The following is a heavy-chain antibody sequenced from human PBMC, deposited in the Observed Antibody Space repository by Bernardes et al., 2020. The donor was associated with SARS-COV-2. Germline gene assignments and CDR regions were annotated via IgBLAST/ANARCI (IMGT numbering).Heavy chain of an antibody. V-gene: IGHV1-69*02. CDR3: ARGSWWEQQGAFDI. CDR1: GGTFSSYT. CDR2: IIPILGIA. D-gene: IGHD1-26*01. J-gene: IGHJ3*02. Sequence: SVKVSCKASGGTFSSYTISWVRQAPGQGLEWMGRIIPILGIANYAQKFQGRVTITADKSTSTAYMELSSLRSEDTAVYYCARGSWWEQQGAFDIWGQGTMVTVSS.